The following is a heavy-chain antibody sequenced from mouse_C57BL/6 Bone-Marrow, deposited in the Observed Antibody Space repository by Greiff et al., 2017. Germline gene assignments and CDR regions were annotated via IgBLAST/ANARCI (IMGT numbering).Heavy chain of an antibody. V-gene: IGHV1-55*01. Sequence: QVQLQQPGAELVKPGASVKMSCKASGYTFTSYWITWVKQRPGQGLEWIGDIYPGSGSTNYNEKFKGKATLTVDTSSSTAYMQLSSLTSEYSAVYYCARPSYCNYWYFDVWGTGTTVTVSS. CDR3: ARPSYCNYWYFDV. D-gene: IGHD6-5*01. CDR1: GYTFTSYW. CDR2: IYPGSGST. J-gene: IGHJ1*03.